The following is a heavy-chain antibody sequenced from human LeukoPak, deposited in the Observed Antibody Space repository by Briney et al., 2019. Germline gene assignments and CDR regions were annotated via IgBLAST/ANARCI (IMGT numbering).Heavy chain of an antibody. CDR2: ISYDGNNK. V-gene: IGHV3-30*04. D-gene: IGHD3-10*01. Sequence: GSSLILSCAASGFTFRRNVMHWVRPAPGKGLEGVALISYDGNNKLYAESVKGRFTISRDNSRNTLFLQMNSLRGEDAAVYSCARGGIPTGPYYYFYYMDVWGKGTAVTVSS. CDR3: ARGGIPTGPYYYFYYMDV. J-gene: IGHJ6*03. CDR1: GFTFRRNV.